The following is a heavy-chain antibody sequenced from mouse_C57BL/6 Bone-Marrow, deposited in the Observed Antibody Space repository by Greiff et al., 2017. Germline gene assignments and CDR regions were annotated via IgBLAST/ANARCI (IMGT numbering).Heavy chain of an antibody. J-gene: IGHJ2*01. V-gene: IGHV3-6*01. Sequence: EVQLVESGPGLVKPSQSLSLTCSVTGYSITSGYSWNWIRQFPGNKLEGMGYISYDGSNNYNPSLKNRISITRDTSKNQFFLKLNSVTTEDTATYYCARDPTGWGQGTTLTVSS. CDR1: GYSITSGYS. CDR3: ARDPTG. CDR2: ISYDGSN.